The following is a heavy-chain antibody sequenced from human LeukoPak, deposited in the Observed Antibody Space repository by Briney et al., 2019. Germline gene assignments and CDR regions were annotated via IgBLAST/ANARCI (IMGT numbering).Heavy chain of an antibody. V-gene: IGHV1-69*05. CDR2: IIPIFGTA. Sequence: SVKVSCKASGGTFSSYAISWVRQAPGQGLEWMGGIIPIFGTANYAQKFQGRVTITTDESTGTAYMELSSLRSEDTAVYYCARGAGPTDYYYYYYMDVWGKGTTVTVSS. CDR3: ARGAGPTDYYYYYYMDV. J-gene: IGHJ6*03. D-gene: IGHD1/OR15-1a*01. CDR1: GGTFSSYA.